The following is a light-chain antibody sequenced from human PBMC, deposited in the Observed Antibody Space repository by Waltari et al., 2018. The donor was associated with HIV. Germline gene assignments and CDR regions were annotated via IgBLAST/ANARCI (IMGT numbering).Light chain of an antibody. V-gene: IGLV1-40*01. J-gene: IGLJ3*02. CDR2: RNN. CDR3: QSYDNSLSGLV. Sequence: QSVLTQPPSVSGAPGQRVSISCTGSSSNIGAGYDVPWYQQLPGPAPKLLIYRNNNRPSGVPDRFSGSKSGTSASLAITGLQPEDEADYYCQSYDNSLSGLVFGGGTKLTVL. CDR1: SSNIGAGYD.